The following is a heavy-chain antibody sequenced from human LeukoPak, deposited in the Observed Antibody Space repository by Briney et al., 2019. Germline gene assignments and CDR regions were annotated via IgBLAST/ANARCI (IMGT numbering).Heavy chain of an antibody. V-gene: IGHV3-23*01. CDR3: AKDRPTYYDILTGYSPPLDY. D-gene: IGHD3-9*01. J-gene: IGHJ4*02. Sequence: GGSLRLSCAASGFTFSSYAMSWVRQAPGKGLEWVSAISGSGGSTYYADSVKGRFTISRDNSKNTLYLQMNSPRAEDTAVYYCAKDRPTYYDILTGYSPPLDYWGQGTLVTVSS. CDR2: ISGSGGST. CDR1: GFTFSSYA.